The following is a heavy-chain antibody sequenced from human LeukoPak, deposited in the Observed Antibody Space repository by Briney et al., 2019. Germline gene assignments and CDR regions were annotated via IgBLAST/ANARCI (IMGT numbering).Heavy chain of an antibody. CDR2: INHSGST. V-gene: IGHV4-34*01. CDR3: ARDSESYYYLGSFDY. CDR1: GGSFSGYY. D-gene: IGHD3-10*01. J-gene: IGHJ4*02. Sequence: SETLSLTCAVYGGSFSGYYWSWIRQPPGKGLEWIGEINHSGSTNYNPSLKSRVTISVDTSKNQFSLNLSSVTAADTAMYYCARDSESYYYLGSFDYWGQGILVTVSS.